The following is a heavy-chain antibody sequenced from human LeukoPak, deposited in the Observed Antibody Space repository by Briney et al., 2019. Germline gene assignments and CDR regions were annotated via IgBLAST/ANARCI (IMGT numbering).Heavy chain of an antibody. J-gene: IGHJ4*02. V-gene: IGHV3-23*01. CDR3: ASPILTGHYRRVDY. D-gene: IGHD3-9*01. Sequence: QAGGSLRLSCVVSGFTFRNYAMSWVRQAPGKGLEWVSTLSGSGSNKEYADAVKGRFTISRDNSKNTLYLQMNSLRAEDTAVYYCASPILTGHYRRVDYWGQGTLVTVSS. CDR1: GFTFRNYA. CDR2: LSGSGSNK.